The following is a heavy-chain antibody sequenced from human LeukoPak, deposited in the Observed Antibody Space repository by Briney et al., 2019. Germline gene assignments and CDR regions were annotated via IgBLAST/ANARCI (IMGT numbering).Heavy chain of an antibody. D-gene: IGHD3-3*01. Sequence: WARQAPGKGLEWIGSIYHSGSTYYNPSLKSRVTISVDTSKNQFSLKLSSVTAADTAVYYCARDQVSYDFWSGYFFWGQGTLVTVSS. J-gene: IGHJ1*01. V-gene: IGHV4-38-2*02. CDR2: IYHSGST. CDR3: ARDQVSYDFWSGYFF.